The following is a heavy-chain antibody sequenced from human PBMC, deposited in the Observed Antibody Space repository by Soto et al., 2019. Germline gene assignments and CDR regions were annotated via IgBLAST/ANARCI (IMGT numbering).Heavy chain of an antibody. J-gene: IGHJ6*03. Sequence: SETLSLTCTVSGGSISSYYWSWIRQPPGKGLEWIGYIYYSGSTNYNPSLKSRVTISVDTSKNQFSLNLSSVTAADTAVYYCARERPERVPASIDEDYYYYYMDVGGKGTTVTVSS. V-gene: IGHV4-59*01. D-gene: IGHD2-2*02. CDR2: IYYSGST. CDR1: GGSISSYY. CDR3: ARERPERVPASIDEDYYYYYMDV.